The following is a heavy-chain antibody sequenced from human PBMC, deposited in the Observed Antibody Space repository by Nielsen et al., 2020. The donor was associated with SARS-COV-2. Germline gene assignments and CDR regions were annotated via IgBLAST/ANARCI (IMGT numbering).Heavy chain of an antibody. CDR1: GFTFSSYA. V-gene: IGHV3-23*01. D-gene: IGHD3-16*02. Sequence: GGSLRLSCAASGFTFSSYAMTWVRQAPGKGLEWVSSTSGSGGSTYYADSVKGRITISRDTSKNTLYLQMNSLRAEDTAVYHCAKGVSPGRYPADCWGQGTLVTVSS. CDR3: AKGVSPGRYPADC. J-gene: IGHJ4*02. CDR2: TSGSGGST.